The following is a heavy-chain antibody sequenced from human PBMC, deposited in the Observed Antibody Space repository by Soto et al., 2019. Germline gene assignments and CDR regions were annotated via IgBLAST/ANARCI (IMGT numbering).Heavy chain of an antibody. CDR3: ARLRSDAFDI. J-gene: IGHJ3*02. CDR1: GFTFNYFT. D-gene: IGHD4-17*01. CDR2: ISSSSSHK. Sequence: EVQLVESGGGLVKPGESLRLSCAASGFTFNYFTMNWVRQAPGKGLEWVASISSSSSHKYSADSVRGRFTFSRDKANNSLYLQMNSLRVEDTAVYYCARLRSDAFDIWGQGTLVTVSS. V-gene: IGHV3-21*04.